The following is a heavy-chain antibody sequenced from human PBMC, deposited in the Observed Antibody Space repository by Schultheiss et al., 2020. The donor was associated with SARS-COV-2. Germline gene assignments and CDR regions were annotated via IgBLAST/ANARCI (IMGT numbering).Heavy chain of an antibody. CDR2: IMWNSDGI. J-gene: IGHJ6*02. D-gene: IGHD1-14*01. Sequence: SLKISCAASGFTFSTYAMHWVRQAPGRGLEWVGGIMWNSDGIGYADSVKGRFIISRDNAKNSVYLQMNSLRAEDAALYYCTKDITAGGADVWGQGTTVTVSS. CDR1: GFTFSTYA. CDR3: TKDITAGGADV. V-gene: IGHV3-9*01.